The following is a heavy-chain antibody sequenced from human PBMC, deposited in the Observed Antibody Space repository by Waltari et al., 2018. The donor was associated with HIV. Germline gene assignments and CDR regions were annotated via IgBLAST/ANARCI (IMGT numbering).Heavy chain of an antibody. CDR1: GSSFRTYG. Sequence: QVKLVESGGGVVQPGRSLRLSWAASGSSFRTYGMHWVRQAPGKGLEWVAVISYDGSNKYYADSVKGRFTISRDNSKNTLYLQMNSLRAEDTAVYYCAKDYFVVVTATGPFDPWGQGTLVTVSS. D-gene: IGHD2-21*02. J-gene: IGHJ5*02. V-gene: IGHV3-30*18. CDR3: AKDYFVVVTATGPFDP. CDR2: ISYDGSNK.